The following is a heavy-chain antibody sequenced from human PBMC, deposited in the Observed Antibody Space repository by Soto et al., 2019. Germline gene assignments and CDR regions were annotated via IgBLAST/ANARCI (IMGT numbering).Heavy chain of an antibody. Sequence: GGSLRLSCAASGFTFSSYSMNWVRQAPGKGLEWVSSISSSRGYISYADSVKGRFTISRDNAKNSLYLQIDSLRAEDTAVYYCARGRSLNTNMDYWGQGALVTVSS. J-gene: IGHJ4*02. CDR1: GFTFSSYS. CDR3: ARGRSLNTNMDY. CDR2: ISSSRGYI. D-gene: IGHD2-15*01. V-gene: IGHV3-21*01.